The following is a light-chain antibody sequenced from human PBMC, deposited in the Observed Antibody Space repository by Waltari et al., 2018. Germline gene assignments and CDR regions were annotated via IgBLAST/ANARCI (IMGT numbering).Light chain of an antibody. J-gene: IGKJ1*01. V-gene: IGKV3-15*01. CDR1: QSVAGS. Sequence: IAMTQSPATLSVSPGARATLSCRASQSVAGSLAWYQQKPGQTPRLLIYGISTRVTGIPARFSGSGSGTDFTLTISSLQSEDSAVYYCQQYNNGRTFGPGTRVEI. CDR3: QQYNNGRT. CDR2: GIS.